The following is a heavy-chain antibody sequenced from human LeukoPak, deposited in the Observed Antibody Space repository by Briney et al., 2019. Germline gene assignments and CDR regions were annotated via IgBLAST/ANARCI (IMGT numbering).Heavy chain of an antibody. CDR2: ISGSGGST. J-gene: IGHJ4*02. CDR1: GFTFTSYA. Sequence: GGSLRLSCAASGFTFTSYAMSWVRPAPGKRLEWVSAISGSGGSTYYAESVKGRFTISRDNSKNTLYLQMNSLRAEDTAVYYCAKDPLVNSQEYFDYWGQGTLVTVSS. CDR3: AKDPLVNSQEYFDY. V-gene: IGHV3-23*01. D-gene: IGHD2/OR15-2a*01.